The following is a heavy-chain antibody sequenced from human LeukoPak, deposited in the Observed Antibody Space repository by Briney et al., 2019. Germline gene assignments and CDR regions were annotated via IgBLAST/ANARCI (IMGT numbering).Heavy chain of an antibody. CDR1: GGSISSYY. V-gene: IGHV4-59*12. Sequence: SETLSLTCTVSGGSISSYYWSWIRQPPGKGLEWIGYIYYSGSTNYNPSLKSRVTISVDTSKNQFSLKLSSVTAADTAVYYCARTEDYGSGSFDYWGQGTLVTVSS. CDR3: ARTEDYGSGSFDY. D-gene: IGHD3-10*01. CDR2: IYYSGST. J-gene: IGHJ4*02.